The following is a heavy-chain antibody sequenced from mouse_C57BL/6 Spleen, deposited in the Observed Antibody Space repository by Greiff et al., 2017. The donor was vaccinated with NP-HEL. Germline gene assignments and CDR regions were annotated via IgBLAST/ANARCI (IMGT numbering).Heavy chain of an antibody. D-gene: IGHD5-5*01. J-gene: IGHJ2*01. Sequence: QVQLQQPGAELVKPGASVKLSCKASGYTFTSYWMQWVKQRPGQGLEWIGEIDPSDSYTNYNQKFKGKATLTVDTSSSTAYMQLSSLTSEDSAVYYCARHYPVGGYWGQGTTLTVSS. CDR2: IDPSDSYT. CDR1: GYTFTSYW. V-gene: IGHV1-50*01. CDR3: ARHYPVGGY.